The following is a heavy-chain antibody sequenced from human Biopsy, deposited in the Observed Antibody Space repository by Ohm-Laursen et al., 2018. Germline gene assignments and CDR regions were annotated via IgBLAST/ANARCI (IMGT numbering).Heavy chain of an antibody. D-gene: IGHD6-25*01. CDR1: GYKFTSYG. CDR3: ARIAAAGWDDH. CDR2: ISGYNGNT. Sequence: ASVKVSCKASGYKFTSYGMSWVRQAPGQGFEWMGRISGYNGNTNYAQKFQGRITMTIDAATSTGYMDLRSLKSDDTAVYYCARIAAAGWDDHWGQGTLVTVSS. V-gene: IGHV1-18*01. J-gene: IGHJ4*02.